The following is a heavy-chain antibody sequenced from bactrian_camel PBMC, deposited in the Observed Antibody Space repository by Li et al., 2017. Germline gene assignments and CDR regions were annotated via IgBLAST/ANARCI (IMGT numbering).Heavy chain of an antibody. CDR3: AGSIFGAYACYPPGASAGQYEYNH. V-gene: IGHV3S55*01. CDR2: IDNGDLA. Sequence: QVQLVESGGGSVQAGGSLRLSCAASDSTYDRGYCMAWFRQAPGKEREGVAYIDNGDLASYAESAKGRFITSRAKNTLYLQMNSLKPEDTGMYYCAGSIFGAYACYPPGASAGQYEYNHWGRGTQVTVS. J-gene: IGHJ4*01. CDR1: DSTYDRGYC. D-gene: IGHD1*01.